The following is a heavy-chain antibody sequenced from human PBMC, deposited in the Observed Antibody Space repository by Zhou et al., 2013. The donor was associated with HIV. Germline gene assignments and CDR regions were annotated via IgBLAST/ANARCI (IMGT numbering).Heavy chain of an antibody. CDR3: ARSPRYCSSTSCYTEPGYYYYMDV. Sequence: QVQLVQSGAEVKKFGASVQVSCKASGYTFTNYDISWVRQATGQGFEWMGWMNPKSGSKEYAQRFQDRISLTMKTSINTAYMELSSLRSEDTAVYYCARSPRYCSSTSCYTEPGYYYYMDVWGKGTTVTVSS. CDR2: MNPKSGSK. CDR1: GYTFTNYD. D-gene: IGHD2-2*02. J-gene: IGHJ6*03. V-gene: IGHV1-8*01.